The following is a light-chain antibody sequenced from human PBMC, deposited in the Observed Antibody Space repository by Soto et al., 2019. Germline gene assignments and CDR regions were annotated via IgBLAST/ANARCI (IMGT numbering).Light chain of an antibody. Sequence: DIQLTQSPSTLSGSVGDRVTITCRASQTISSWLAWYQQKPGKAPKLLIYKASSLESGVPSRFSGSGSGTEFTLTIRRLQPDDFATYYCQQYNSYLDTWTFGQGTKVDIK. V-gene: IGKV1-5*03. CDR1: QTISSW. CDR2: KAS. J-gene: IGKJ1*01. CDR3: QQYNSYLDTWT.